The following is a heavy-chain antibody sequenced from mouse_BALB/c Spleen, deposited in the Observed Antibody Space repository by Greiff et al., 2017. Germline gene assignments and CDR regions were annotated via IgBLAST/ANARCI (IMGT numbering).Heavy chain of an antibody. CDR3: ARHYYGYWYFEV. CDR1: GFTFSSYG. J-gene: IGHJ1*01. Sequence: EVQLVESGGGLVQPGGSLKLSCAASGFTFSSYGMSWVRQTPDKRLELVATINSNGGSTYYPDSVKGRFTISRDNAKNTLYLQMSSLKSEDTAMYYCARHYYGYWYFEVWGAGTTVTVSS. D-gene: IGHD1-2*01. CDR2: INSNGGST. V-gene: IGHV5-6-3*01.